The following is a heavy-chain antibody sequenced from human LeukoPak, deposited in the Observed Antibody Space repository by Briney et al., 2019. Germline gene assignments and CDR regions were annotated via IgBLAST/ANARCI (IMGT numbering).Heavy chain of an antibody. J-gene: IGHJ5*02. D-gene: IGHD2-15*01. CDR1: GFAFSSYA. V-gene: IGHV3-23*01. CDR3: AKEKSGGSPLNWFDP. Sequence: QAGGSLRLSCAASGFAFSSYAMGWVRQAPGKGLEWVSAISGSDGVTYYADSVKGRFTISRDNSKNTLFLQMNKLRTEDTAIYYCAKEKSGGSPLNWFDPWGQGTLVTVSS. CDR2: ISGSDGVT.